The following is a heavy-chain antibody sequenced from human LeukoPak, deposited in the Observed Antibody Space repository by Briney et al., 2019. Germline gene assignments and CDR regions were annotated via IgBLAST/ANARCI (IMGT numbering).Heavy chain of an antibody. CDR2: IKQEGGEK. CDR1: GLPFSSYA. D-gene: IGHD6-19*01. V-gene: IGHV3-7*03. Sequence: GGPLKLSCAPSGLPFSSYALSWFGQAPGKGRGGVANIKQEGGEKYYVDSVKGRFTISRDNAKNSLYLQMNSLRAEDTAVYYCAREKFLEWYAVAGTFGYFDYWGQGTLVTVSS. J-gene: IGHJ4*02. CDR3: AREKFLEWYAVAGTFGYFDY.